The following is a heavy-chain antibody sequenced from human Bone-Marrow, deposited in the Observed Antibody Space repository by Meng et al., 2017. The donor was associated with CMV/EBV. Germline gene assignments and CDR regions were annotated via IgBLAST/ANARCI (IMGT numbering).Heavy chain of an antibody. D-gene: IGHD6-6*01. V-gene: IGHV4-34*01. CDR1: GGSFSGYY. CDR2: INHSGST. Sequence: SEILSLTCAVYGGSFSGYYWSWIRQPPGKGLEWIGEINHSGSTNYNPSRKSRVTISVDTSKNQFSLKLSSVTAADTAVYYCARGSGIAARPNPSGGMDVWGQGTTVTVSS. J-gene: IGHJ6*02. CDR3: ARGSGIAARPNPSGGMDV.